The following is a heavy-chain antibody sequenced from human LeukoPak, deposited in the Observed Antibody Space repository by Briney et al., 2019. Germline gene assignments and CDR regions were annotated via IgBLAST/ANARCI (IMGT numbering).Heavy chain of an antibody. V-gene: IGHV4-4*07. D-gene: IGHD2-2*01. Sequence: SETLSPTCTVSGGSISSYYWSWIRQPAGKGLEWIGRIYTSGSTNYNPSLKSRVTMSVDTSKNQFSLKLSSVTAADTAVYYCASVVARWPQYFQHWGQGTLVTVSS. CDR1: GGSISSYY. CDR3: ASVVARWPQYFQH. CDR2: IYTSGST. J-gene: IGHJ1*01.